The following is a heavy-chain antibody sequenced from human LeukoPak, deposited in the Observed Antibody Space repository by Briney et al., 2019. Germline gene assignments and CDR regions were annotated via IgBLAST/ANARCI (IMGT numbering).Heavy chain of an antibody. D-gene: IGHD3-22*01. V-gene: IGHV4-4*07. CDR1: GGSISSYY. CDR3: ARTTMIVVVITKDWYFDL. Sequence: SETLSLTCTASGGSISSYYWSWIRQPAGKGLEWIGRIYTSGGTNYNPSLKSRVTMSVDTSKKRFTLKLSSVTAADTAVYYCARTTMIVVVITKDWYFDLWGRGTLVTVSP. CDR2: IYTSGGT. J-gene: IGHJ2*01.